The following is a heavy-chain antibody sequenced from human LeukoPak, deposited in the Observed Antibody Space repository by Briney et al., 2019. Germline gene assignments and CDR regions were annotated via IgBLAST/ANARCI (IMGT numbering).Heavy chain of an antibody. Sequence: PSETLSFTCAVYGESFSGYYWSWIRQPPGKGLEWIGEINHSGSTNYNPSLKSRVTISVDTSKNQFSLKLSSVTAADTAVYYCARPMVRGVIYYGYWGQGTLVTVSS. J-gene: IGHJ4*02. CDR3: ARPMVRGVIYYGY. D-gene: IGHD3-10*01. V-gene: IGHV4-34*01. CDR1: GESFSGYY. CDR2: INHSGST.